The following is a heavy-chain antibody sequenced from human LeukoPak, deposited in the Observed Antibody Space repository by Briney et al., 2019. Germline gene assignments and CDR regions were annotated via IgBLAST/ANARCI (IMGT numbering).Heavy chain of an antibody. CDR2: IYYSGST. J-gene: IGHJ5*02. CDR3: ARVTMVGGFDP. D-gene: IGHD3-10*01. Sequence: PSETLSLTCTVSGGSISSYYWSWIRQPPGKGLEWIGYIYYSGSTNYNPSLKSRVTMSVDTSENQFSLKLSSVTAADTAVYYCARVTMVGGFDPWGQGTLVTVSS. CDR1: GGSISSYY. V-gene: IGHV4-59*08.